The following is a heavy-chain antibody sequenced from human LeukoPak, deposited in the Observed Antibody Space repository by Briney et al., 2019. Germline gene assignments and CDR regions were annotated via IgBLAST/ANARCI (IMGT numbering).Heavy chain of an antibody. CDR1: GFTFSSYA. Sequence: GGSLRLSCAASGFTFSSYAMSWVRQAPGKGLEWVSAISGSGGSTYYADSVKGRLTISRDNSKNTLYLQMNSLRAEDTAVYYCARDKAVERFFDYWGQGTLVTVSS. D-gene: IGHD1-1*01. CDR2: ISGSGGST. CDR3: ARDKAVERFFDY. J-gene: IGHJ4*02. V-gene: IGHV3-23*01.